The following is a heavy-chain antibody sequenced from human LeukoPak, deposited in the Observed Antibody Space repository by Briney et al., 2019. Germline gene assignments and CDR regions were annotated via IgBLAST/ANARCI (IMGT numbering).Heavy chain of an antibody. Sequence: GASVKVSCKASGYTFTNYGISWVRQAPGQGLEWMGWISAYNGNTNYAQKLQGRVTMTTDTSTSTAYMELRSLRSDDTAVYYCAREGAGYYGSGSYYNEYDYWGQGTLVTVSS. D-gene: IGHD3-10*01. CDR3: AREGAGYYGSGSYYNEYDY. CDR2: ISAYNGNT. V-gene: IGHV1-18*01. J-gene: IGHJ4*02. CDR1: GYTFTNYG.